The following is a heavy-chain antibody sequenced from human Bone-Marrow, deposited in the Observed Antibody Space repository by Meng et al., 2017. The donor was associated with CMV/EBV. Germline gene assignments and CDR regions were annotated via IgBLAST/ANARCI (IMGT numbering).Heavy chain of an antibody. CDR3: AAVVVRQLINSGLVLGFDY. CDR2: MNPNSGNT. V-gene: IGHV1-8*01. CDR1: GYTFTRYD. D-gene: IGHD2-2*01. J-gene: IGHJ4*02. Sequence: AAVKVSCKASGYTFTRYDINWVRQATGQGLEWMGWMNPNSGNTGYAKKFQGRVTMTRNTSISTAKMELSSMRSEETAIYYCAAVVVRQLINSGLVLGFDYWGQGSLVTVSS.